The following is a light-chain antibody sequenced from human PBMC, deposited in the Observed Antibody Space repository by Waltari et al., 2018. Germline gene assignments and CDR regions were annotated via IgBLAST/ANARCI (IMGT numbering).Light chain of an antibody. J-gene: IGLJ2*01. CDR2: EVY. Sequence: QSALTQPASVSGSPGQSITISCTGTSSHVGIYDLVSWYPHHPVKAPKLMIYEVYKRPPGVSNRFSASKAGNTASMTISGLSAKDEADYNCCPYLGNSTFTFGGGTKLTVL. CDR3: CPYLGNSTFT. CDR1: SSHVGIYDL. V-gene: IGLV2-23*02.